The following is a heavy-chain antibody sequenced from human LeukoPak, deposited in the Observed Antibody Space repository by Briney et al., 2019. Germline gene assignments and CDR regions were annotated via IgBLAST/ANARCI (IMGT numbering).Heavy chain of an antibody. CDR3: ARGQTLTF. J-gene: IGHJ4*02. CDR1: GFTFSSSE. V-gene: IGHV3-48*03. Sequence: GGSLRLSCAASGFTFSSSEMNWVRQAPGKGLEWVSYISSSGSTIYYADSVKGRFTISRENAKNALYLQMNSLRAEDTGVYFCARGQTLTFWGQGTLVTASS. CDR2: ISSSGSTI.